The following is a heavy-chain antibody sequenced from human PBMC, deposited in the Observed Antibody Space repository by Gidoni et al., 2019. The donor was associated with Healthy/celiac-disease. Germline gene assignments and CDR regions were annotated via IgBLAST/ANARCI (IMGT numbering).Heavy chain of an antibody. CDR2: IWYDGSNK. D-gene: IGHD4-17*01. Sequence: QVQLVESGGGVVQPGRSLRLSCAAAGFTFSSYCMHWVRQAPGKGLEWVAVIWYDGSNKYYADSVKGRFTISSDNSKNTLYLQMNSLRAEDTAVYYCARDMGDYVGFDYWGQGTLVTVSS. V-gene: IGHV3-33*01. CDR1: GFTFSSYC. CDR3: ARDMGDYVGFDY. J-gene: IGHJ4*02.